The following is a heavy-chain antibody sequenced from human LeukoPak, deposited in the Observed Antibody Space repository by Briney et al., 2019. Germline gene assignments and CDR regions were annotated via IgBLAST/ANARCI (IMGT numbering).Heavy chain of an antibody. CDR1: GDSISINYD. J-gene: IGHJ4*02. V-gene: IGHV4-39*01. CDR3: VRHRQWLLFPDY. D-gene: IGHD6-19*01. Sequence: SETLSLTCTVSGDSISINYDWGWIRPPPGKGLEWIGSIFYSGATYYSPSLKSRVTISVDTSKNQFSLKLSSMTAADTAVYYCVRHRQWLLFPDYWGQGTLVTVSS. CDR2: IFYSGAT.